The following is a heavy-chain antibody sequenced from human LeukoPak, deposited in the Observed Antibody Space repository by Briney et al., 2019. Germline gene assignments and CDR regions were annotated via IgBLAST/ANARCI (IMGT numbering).Heavy chain of an antibody. CDR1: GGSISSSSYY. J-gene: IGHJ3*02. Sequence: SETLSLTCTVSGGSISSSSYYWGWIRQPPGKGLEWIGTIYYSGSTYYNPSLKSRVTISVDTSKNQFSLKLSSVTAADTAVYYCARPKSWFPRTAFDIWGQGTMVTVSS. V-gene: IGHV4-39*01. D-gene: IGHD6-13*01. CDR2: IYYSGST. CDR3: ARPKSWFPRTAFDI.